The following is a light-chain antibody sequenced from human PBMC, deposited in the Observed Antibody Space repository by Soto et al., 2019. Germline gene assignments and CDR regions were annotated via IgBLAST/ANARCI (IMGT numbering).Light chain of an antibody. CDR2: EGS. V-gene: IGLV2-23*01. J-gene: IGLJ2*01. CDR1: SSDVGSYNL. Sequence: QSALTQPASVSGSPGQSITISCTGTSSDVGSYNLVSWYQQHPGKAPKLMIYEGSKRPSGVSNRFSGSKSDNTASLTISGLQAEDEADYYCCSYAGSTLEVFGGGTKLTVL. CDR3: CSYAGSTLEV.